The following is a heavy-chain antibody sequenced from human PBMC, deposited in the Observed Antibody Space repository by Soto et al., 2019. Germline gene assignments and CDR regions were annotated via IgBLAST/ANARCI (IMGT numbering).Heavy chain of an antibody. CDR2: IIPILGIA. CDR1: GGTFSSYT. D-gene: IGHD1-26*01. CDR3: ARDVGRHDALDI. J-gene: IGHJ3*02. Sequence: GASVKVSCKASGGTFSSYTISWVRQAPGQGLEWMGRIIPILGIANYAQKFQGRVTITADKSTSTAYMELSSLRSEDTAVYYCARDVGRHDALDIWGQGTMVTVSS. V-gene: IGHV1-69*04.